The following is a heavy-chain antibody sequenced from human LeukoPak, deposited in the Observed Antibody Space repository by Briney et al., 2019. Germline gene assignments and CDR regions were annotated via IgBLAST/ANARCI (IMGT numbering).Heavy chain of an antibody. J-gene: IGHJ1*01. CDR1: GGSFSGYY. D-gene: IGHD2-15*01. V-gene: IGHV4-34*01. CDR2: INHSGST. Sequence: PSETLSLTCAVYGGSFSGYYWSWIRQPPGKGLEWIGEINHSGSTNYNPSLKSRVTISVDTSKNQFSLKLSSVTAADTAVYYCATRYCSGGSCYGLGIYFQHWGQGTLVTVSS. CDR3: ATRYCSGGSCYGLGIYFQH.